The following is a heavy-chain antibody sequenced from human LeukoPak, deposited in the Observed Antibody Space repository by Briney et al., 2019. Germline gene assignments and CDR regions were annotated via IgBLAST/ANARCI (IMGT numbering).Heavy chain of an antibody. CDR3: AKCQGRVCSSTPHGMDV. Sequence: PGGSPRLSCAASGFTFRDYAMSWVRQFPGKGLEWVSSISSSTSYIYYADSVKGRFTISRDNAKNSLSLQMTSLRAEDTAVYYCAKCQGRVCSSTPHGMDVWGRGTTVTVSS. CDR2: ISSSTSYI. CDR1: GFTFRDYA. D-gene: IGHD2-2*01. J-gene: IGHJ6*02. V-gene: IGHV3-21*01.